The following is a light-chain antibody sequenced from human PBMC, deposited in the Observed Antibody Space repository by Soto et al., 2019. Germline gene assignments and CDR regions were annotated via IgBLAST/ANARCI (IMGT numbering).Light chain of an antibody. Sequence: SVLTQAPAVSATPGKKITISCSGSSSNIGGNCVSWYQQLRGTAPKLLIYDDNKRPSGIPDRSPGSKSGTSATLAITGFQTGDEADYYCGSWDSSLSAYVFGTGTKV. CDR2: DDN. CDR1: SSNIGGNC. CDR3: GSWDSSLSAYV. V-gene: IGLV1-51*01. J-gene: IGLJ1*01.